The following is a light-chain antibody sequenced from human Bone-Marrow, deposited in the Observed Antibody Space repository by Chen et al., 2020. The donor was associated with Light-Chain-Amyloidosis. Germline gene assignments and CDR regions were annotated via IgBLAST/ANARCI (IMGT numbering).Light chain of an antibody. Sequence: QSALTQPASVSGSPRQSLTISCTGTSIDVGGDTHVSWYQQHPDKAPKLVIYEVTNRPSWVPDRFSGSKSDNTASLTISGLQTEDEADYFCSSYTITNTLVFGSGTRVTVL. CDR3: SSYTITNTLV. CDR1: SIDVGGDTH. J-gene: IGLJ1*01. V-gene: IGLV2-14*01. CDR2: EVT.